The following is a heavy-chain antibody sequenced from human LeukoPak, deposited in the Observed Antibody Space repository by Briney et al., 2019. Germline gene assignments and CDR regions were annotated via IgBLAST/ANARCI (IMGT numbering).Heavy chain of an antibody. D-gene: IGHD2-15*01. Sequence: GGSLRLSCAASGFTFSSYAMSWVRPAPGKGLEWVSAISGSGGSTYYADSVKGRFTISRDNSKNTLYLQMNSLRAEDTAVYYCIVVVVAATDFDYWGQGTLVTVSS. CDR1: GFTFSSYA. CDR3: IVVVVAATDFDY. CDR2: ISGSGGST. V-gene: IGHV3-23*01. J-gene: IGHJ4*02.